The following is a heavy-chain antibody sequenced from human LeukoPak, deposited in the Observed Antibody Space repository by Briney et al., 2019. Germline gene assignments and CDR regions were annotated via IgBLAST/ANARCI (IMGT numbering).Heavy chain of an antibody. CDR3: ARTDCSSTSCYKEYYFDY. Sequence: SVKVSCKASGGTFSSYAISWVRQAPGQGLEWMGGIIPIFGTANYAQKFQGRVTITTDESTSTAYMELSSLRSEDTAVYYCARTDCSSTSCYKEYYFDYWGQGTLVTVSS. CDR2: IIPIFGTA. D-gene: IGHD2-2*02. V-gene: IGHV1-69*05. CDR1: GGTFSSYA. J-gene: IGHJ4*02.